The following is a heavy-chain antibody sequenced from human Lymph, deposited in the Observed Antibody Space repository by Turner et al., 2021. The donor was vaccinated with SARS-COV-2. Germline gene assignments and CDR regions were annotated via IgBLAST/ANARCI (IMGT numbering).Heavy chain of an antibody. CDR2: IYPGDSDT. V-gene: IGHV5-51*01. Sequence: EVQLVQSGAEVKQPGESLKISCTGSGYTFTSYWIGWVRQMPGRGLEGMGIIYPGDSDTRYSPSFQGQVTISADKSISTAHLQGRSLKASDTAMYYCARREWGGSLGHIDYWGQGTLVTVSS. J-gene: IGHJ4*02. CDR1: GYTFTSYW. CDR3: ARREWGGSLGHIDY. D-gene: IGHD3-3*01.